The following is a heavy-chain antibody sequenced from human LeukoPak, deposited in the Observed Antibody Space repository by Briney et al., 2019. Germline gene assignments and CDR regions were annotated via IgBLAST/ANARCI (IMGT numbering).Heavy chain of an antibody. J-gene: IGHJ4*02. D-gene: IGHD2-15*01. V-gene: IGHV4-34*01. CDR1: GGSFSGYY. Sequence: SETLSLTCAVYGGSFSGYYWSWIRQPPGKGLEWIGEINHSGSTNYNPSLKSRVTISVDTSKNQFSLKLSSVTAADTAVYYCARGLQYCSGGSCYLYYFDYWGQGTLVTVSS. CDR3: ARGLQYCSGGSCYLYYFDY. CDR2: INHSGST.